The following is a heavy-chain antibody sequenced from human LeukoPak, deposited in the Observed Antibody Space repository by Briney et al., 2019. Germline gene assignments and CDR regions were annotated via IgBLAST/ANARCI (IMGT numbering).Heavy chain of an antibody. D-gene: IGHD5-12*01. Sequence: GASVKVSCKASGYTFTSYYMHWVRQAPGQGLEWMGIINPSGGSTSYAQKFQGRVTMTRDTSTSTVYMELSSLRSEDTAVYYCARGWRIVATIRADAFDIWGQGTMVTVSS. V-gene: IGHV1-46*01. CDR1: GYTFTSYY. J-gene: IGHJ3*02. CDR3: ARGWRIVATIRADAFDI. CDR2: INPSGGST.